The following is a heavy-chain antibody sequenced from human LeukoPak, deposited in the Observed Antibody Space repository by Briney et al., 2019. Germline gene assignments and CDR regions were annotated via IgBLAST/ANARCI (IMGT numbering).Heavy chain of an antibody. CDR3: AKEGSCSRTSCDYFDY. J-gene: IGHJ4*02. CDR2: ISGSGGST. V-gene: IGHV3-23*01. D-gene: IGHD2-2*01. CDR1: GFTFSSYA. Sequence: RSGGSLRLSCAASGFTFSSYAMSWVRQAPGKGLEWVSIISGSGGSTYYADSVKGRFTISRDNSKNTLYLQMNSLRAEDTAVYYCAKEGSCSRTSCDYFDYWGQGTLVTVSS.